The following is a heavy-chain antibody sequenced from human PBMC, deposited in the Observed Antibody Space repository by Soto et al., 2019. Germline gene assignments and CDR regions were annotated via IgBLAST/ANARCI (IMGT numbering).Heavy chain of an antibody. CDR2: IWYDGSNK. CDR1: GFTFSSYG. J-gene: IGHJ4*02. V-gene: IGHV3-33*01. Sequence: GGSLRLSCAASGFTFSSYGMHWVRQAPGKGLEWVAVIWYDGSNKYYADSVKGRFTISRDNSKNTLYLQMNSLRAEDTAVYYCARDADRTSCFDYWGQGTLVTVSS. D-gene: IGHD2-2*01. CDR3: ARDADRTSCFDY.